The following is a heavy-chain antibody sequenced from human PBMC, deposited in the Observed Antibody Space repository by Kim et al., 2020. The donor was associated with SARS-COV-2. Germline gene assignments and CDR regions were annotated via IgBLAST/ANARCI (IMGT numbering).Heavy chain of an antibody. CDR3: ARDANYGSGSYYTYNWFDP. CDR1: GYTFTSYG. V-gene: IGHV1-18*04. Sequence: ASVKVSCKASGYTFTSYGISWVRQAPGQGLEWMGWISAYNGNTNYAQKLQGRVTMTTDTSTSTAYMELRSLRSDDTAVYYCARDANYGSGSYYTYNWFDPWGQGTLVTVSS. J-gene: IGHJ5*02. D-gene: IGHD3-10*01. CDR2: ISAYNGNT.